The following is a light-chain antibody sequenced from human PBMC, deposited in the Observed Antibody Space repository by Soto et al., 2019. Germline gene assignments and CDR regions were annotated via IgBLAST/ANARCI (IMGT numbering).Light chain of an antibody. CDR1: QSVSSN. CDR2: GAS. CDR3: QQYNNWPPWT. Sequence: EIVMTQSPATLSVSPGERATLSCRASQSVSSNLAWYQQKSCQAPRLLIYGASTRATGIPARFSGSVSGTEFTLTISSLQSEDFAVYYCQQYNNWPPWTFGQGTKVEIK. V-gene: IGKV3-15*01. J-gene: IGKJ1*01.